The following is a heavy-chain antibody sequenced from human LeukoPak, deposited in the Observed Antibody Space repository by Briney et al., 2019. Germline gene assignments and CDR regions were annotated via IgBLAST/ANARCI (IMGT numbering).Heavy chain of an antibody. V-gene: IGHV1-69*04. CDR2: IIPILGIA. Sequence: GASVKVSCKASGGTFSSYAISWVRQAPGQGLEWMGRIIPILGIANYAQKFQGRVTITADKSTSTAYMELNSLRAEDTAVYYCAKDLGGITIPARPAHKTVLFDYWGQGTLVTVSS. J-gene: IGHJ4*02. CDR3: AKDLGGITIPARPAHKTVLFDY. CDR1: GGTFSSYA. D-gene: IGHD3-10*01.